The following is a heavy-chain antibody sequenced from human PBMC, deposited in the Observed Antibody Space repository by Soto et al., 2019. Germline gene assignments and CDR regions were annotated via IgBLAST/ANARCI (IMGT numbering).Heavy chain of an antibody. CDR2: IDPSDSYT. D-gene: IGHD1-1*01. Sequence: GESLKISRKGSGYSFTSYWISWVRQMPGKGLEWMGRIDPSDSYTNYSPSFQGHVTISADKSISTAYLQWSSLKASDTAMYYCARQGLVTTNWFDPWGQGTLVTVSS. V-gene: IGHV5-10-1*01. CDR3: ARQGLVTTNWFDP. CDR1: GYSFTSYW. J-gene: IGHJ5*02.